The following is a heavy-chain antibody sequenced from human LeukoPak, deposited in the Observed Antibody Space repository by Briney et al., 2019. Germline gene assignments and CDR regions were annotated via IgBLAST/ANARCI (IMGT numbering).Heavy chain of an antibody. CDR1: GYRFTSYW. J-gene: IGHJ4*02. CDR2: IYPGDSDT. V-gene: IGHV5-51*01. D-gene: IGHD2-15*01. CDR3: ARRLLGYCSGGSCEYYFDY. Sequence: GESLKISCRGSGYRFTSYWIDWVRQMPGQGLEWMGIIYPGDSDTRYSPSLQGQVTISADKSISTAYLQWSSLKASDTAMYYCARRLLGYCSGGSCEYYFDYWGQGTLVTVSS.